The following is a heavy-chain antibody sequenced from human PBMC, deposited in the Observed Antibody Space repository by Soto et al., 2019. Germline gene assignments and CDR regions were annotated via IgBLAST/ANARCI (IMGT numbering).Heavy chain of an antibody. V-gene: IGHV4-34*01. J-gene: IGHJ6*03. Sequence: WGAGLLKPSETLSLTCAVYGGSFSGYYWSWIRQPPGKGLEWIGEINHSGSTNYNPSLKSRVTISVDTSKNQFSLKLSSVTAADTAVYYCARGPNCSGGSCYSGGYYYMDVWGKGTTVTVSS. CDR2: INHSGST. CDR1: GGSFSGYY. CDR3: ARGPNCSGGSCYSGGYYYMDV. D-gene: IGHD2-15*01.